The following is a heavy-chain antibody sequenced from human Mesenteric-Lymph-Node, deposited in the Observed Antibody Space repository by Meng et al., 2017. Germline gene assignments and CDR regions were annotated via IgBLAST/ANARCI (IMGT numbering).Heavy chain of an antibody. CDR1: GGTFSSYA. CDR3: ARAGELVVTALFDP. V-gene: IGHV1-69*06. CDR2: IIPIFCTA. Sequence: MGAFGAEGKNPGSPVKCACKASGGTFSSYAISWVRQAPGQGLEWMGGIIPIFCTANYAQKFQGRVTITADKSTSTAYMELSSLRSEDTAVYYCARAGELVVTALFDPWGQGTLVTVSS. D-gene: IGHD2-21*02. J-gene: IGHJ5*02.